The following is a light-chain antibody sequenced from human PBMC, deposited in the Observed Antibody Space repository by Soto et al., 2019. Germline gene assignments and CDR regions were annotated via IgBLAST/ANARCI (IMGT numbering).Light chain of an antibody. CDR2: GTY. Sequence: QSVLTQPPSVSGAPGQRVTISCTGSSSNIGAGYDVHWYQQPPGTAPKLLIYGTYNRPSGVPDRFSGSKSGTSASLAITGLQAEDEADYYCQSSDSSLSVVFGGGTKLTVL. J-gene: IGLJ2*01. CDR1: SSNIGAGYD. V-gene: IGLV1-40*01. CDR3: QSSDSSLSVV.